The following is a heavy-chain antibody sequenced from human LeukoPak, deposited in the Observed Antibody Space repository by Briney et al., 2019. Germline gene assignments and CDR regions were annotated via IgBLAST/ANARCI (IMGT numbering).Heavy chain of an antibody. CDR2: IIPIFGTA. Sequence: ASVKVSCKASGGTFSSYAISWVRQAPGQGLEWMGGIIPIFGTANYAQKLQGRVTMTTDTSTSTAYMELRSLRSDDTAVYYCARASHRYYYDSSGYYYHWGQGTLVTVSS. D-gene: IGHD3-22*01. CDR1: GGTFSSYA. V-gene: IGHV1-69*05. J-gene: IGHJ5*02. CDR3: ARASHRYYYDSSGYYYH.